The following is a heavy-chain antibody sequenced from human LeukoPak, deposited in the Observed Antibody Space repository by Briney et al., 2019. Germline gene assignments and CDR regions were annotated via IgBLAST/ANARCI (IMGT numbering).Heavy chain of an antibody. Sequence: ASVKVSCKASGYTFTSYDINWVRQATGQGLEWMGWMNPNSGGTNYAQKFQGRVTMTRDTSISTAYMELSRLRSDDTAVYYCARRSYVDYWGQGTLVTVSS. J-gene: IGHJ4*02. CDR2: MNPNSGGT. D-gene: IGHD5-18*01. CDR3: ARRSYVDY. V-gene: IGHV1-2*02. CDR1: GYTFTSYD.